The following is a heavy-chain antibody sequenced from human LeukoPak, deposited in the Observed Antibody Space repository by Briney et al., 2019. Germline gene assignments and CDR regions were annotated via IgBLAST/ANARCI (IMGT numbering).Heavy chain of an antibody. V-gene: IGHV1-69*04. CDR3: ARVDTSMVAFFDY. Sequence: SVKVSCKASGGIFSSYAITWVRQAPGQGLEWMGRIIPSLGIANYAQNLQDRVTITADKSTSTAYMELSSLRSEDTAVYYCARVDTSMVAFFDYWGQGTLVTVSS. J-gene: IGHJ4*02. CDR1: GGIFSSYA. D-gene: IGHD5-18*01. CDR2: IIPSLGIA.